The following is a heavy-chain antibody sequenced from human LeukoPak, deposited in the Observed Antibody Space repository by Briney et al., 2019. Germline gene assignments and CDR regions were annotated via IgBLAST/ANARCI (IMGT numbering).Heavy chain of an antibody. V-gene: IGHV1-2*02. CDR1: GYTFTGYY. D-gene: IGHD5-18*01. CDR3: ARGLVDTAMAIDY. CDR2: INPNSGGT. J-gene: IGHJ4*02. Sequence: GASVKVSCKASGYTFTGYYMHWVRQAPGQGLEGMGWINPNSGGTNYAQKFQGRVTMTRDTSISTAYMELSRLRSDDTAVYYCARGLVDTAMAIDYWGQGTLVTVSS.